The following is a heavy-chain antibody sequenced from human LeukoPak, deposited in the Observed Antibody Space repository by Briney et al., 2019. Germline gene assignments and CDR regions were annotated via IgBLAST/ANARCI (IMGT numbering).Heavy chain of an antibody. Sequence: PSETVSLTCGVCGASIRSGTYSGRWMRQPPGTGPEWIGSFSYSGDGYYNSSLKSRLTISMCTSKNQFSLEVTSVTAADTAVYYCWAIVPTNKLDYWGQGTLVTVSS. CDR1: GASIRSGTYS. J-gene: IGHJ4*02. D-gene: IGHD5-12*01. CDR2: FSYSGDG. CDR3: WAIVPTNKLDY. V-gene: IGHV4-39*01.